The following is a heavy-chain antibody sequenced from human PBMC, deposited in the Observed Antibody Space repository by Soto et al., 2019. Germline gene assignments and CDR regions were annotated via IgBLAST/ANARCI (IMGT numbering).Heavy chain of an antibody. J-gene: IGHJ4*02. D-gene: IGHD1-7*01. CDR3: ARDWNSND. CDR1: GFTFSDYF. CDR2: ITSSSTI. Sequence: PGGSLRLSCAASGFTFSDYFMSWSRQAPGKGLEWVSYITSSSTIYYADSVKGRFTISRDNAKNSLFLQMNSLRAEDTAVYYCARDWNSNDWGQGTLVTVSS. V-gene: IGHV3-11*01.